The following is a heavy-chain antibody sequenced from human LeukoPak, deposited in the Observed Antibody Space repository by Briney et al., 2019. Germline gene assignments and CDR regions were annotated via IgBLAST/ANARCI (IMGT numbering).Heavy chain of an antibody. D-gene: IGHD5-12*01. V-gene: IGHV3-33*01. J-gene: IGHJ3*02. Sequence: GGSLRLSCAASGFTFSSYGMRWVRQAPGKGLEWVAVIWYDGSNKYYADSVKGRFTISRGNSKNTLYLQMNSLRAEDTAVYYCAREGSSGYDFGTDAFDIWGQGTMVTVSS. CDR3: AREGSSGYDFGTDAFDI. CDR2: IWYDGSNK. CDR1: GFTFSSYG.